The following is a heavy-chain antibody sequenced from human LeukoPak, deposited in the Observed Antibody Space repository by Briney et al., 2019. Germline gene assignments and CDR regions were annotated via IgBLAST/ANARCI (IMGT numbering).Heavy chain of an antibody. Sequence: GGSLRLSCVASGFSFTTHAMGWVRLAPGKGLEWVAFIRYDGSNKYYADSVKGRFTISRDNSRNTLYLQMNTLRAEDTAVYYCARTSESYPINDVDYWGQGTLVTVSS. V-gene: IGHV3-30*02. CDR3: ARTSESYPINDVDY. CDR2: IRYDGSNK. CDR1: GFSFTTHA. J-gene: IGHJ4*02. D-gene: IGHD1-26*01.